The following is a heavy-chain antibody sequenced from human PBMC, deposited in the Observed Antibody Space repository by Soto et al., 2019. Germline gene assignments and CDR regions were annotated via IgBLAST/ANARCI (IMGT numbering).Heavy chain of an antibody. CDR1: GGSISSYY. J-gene: IGHJ6*02. CDR2: IYYSGST. Sequence: ETLSLTCTVSGGSISSYYWSWIRQPPGKGLEWIGYIYYSGSTNYNPSLKSRVTISVDTSKNQFSLKLSSVTAADTAVYYCARRGGGIAAAGRDYYYGMDVWGQGTTVTVSS. D-gene: IGHD6-13*01. V-gene: IGHV4-59*01. CDR3: ARRGGGIAAAGRDYYYGMDV.